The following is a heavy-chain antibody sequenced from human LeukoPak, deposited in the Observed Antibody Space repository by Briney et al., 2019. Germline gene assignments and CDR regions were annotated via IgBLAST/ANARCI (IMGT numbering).Heavy chain of an antibody. CDR3: ARGGRSPDAFDI. J-gene: IGHJ3*02. CDR1: GFTFSSYA. Sequence: GGSLRLSCAASGFTFSSYAMHWVRQAPGKGLEWVAVISYDGSNKYYADSVKGRFTISRDNSKNTLYLQMNSLRAEDTAVYYCARGGRSPDAFDIWGQGTMVTVSS. D-gene: IGHD1-26*01. V-gene: IGHV3-30*04. CDR2: ISYDGSNK.